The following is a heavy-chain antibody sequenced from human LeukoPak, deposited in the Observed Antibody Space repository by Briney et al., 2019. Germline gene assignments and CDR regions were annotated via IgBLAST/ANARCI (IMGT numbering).Heavy chain of an antibody. J-gene: IGHJ4*02. CDR3: ARDIDY. Sequence: PSETLSLTCAVYGGSFSGYYWSWIRQPPGKGLEWIGEINHGGSTNYNPSLKSRVTISVDTSKNQFSLKLSSVTAADTAVYYCARDIDYWGQGTLVTVSS. CDR2: INHGGST. CDR1: GGSFSGYY. V-gene: IGHV4-34*01.